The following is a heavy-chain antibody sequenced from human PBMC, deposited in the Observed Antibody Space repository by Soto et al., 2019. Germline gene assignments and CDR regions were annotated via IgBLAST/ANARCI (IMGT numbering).Heavy chain of an antibody. CDR3: ARALGYSSSWSIYYYMDV. J-gene: IGHJ6*03. Sequence: SETLSLTCAVYGGSFSGYYWSWIRQPPGKGLEWIGEINHSGSTNYNPSLKSRVTISVDTSKNQFSLKLSSVTAADTAVYYCARALGYSSSWSIYYYMDVWGKGTTVTVSS. CDR1: GGSFSGYY. CDR2: INHSGST. D-gene: IGHD6-13*01. V-gene: IGHV4-34*01.